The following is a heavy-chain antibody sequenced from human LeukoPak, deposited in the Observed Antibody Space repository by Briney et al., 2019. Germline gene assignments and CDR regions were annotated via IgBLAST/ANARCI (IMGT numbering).Heavy chain of an antibody. CDR2: ISAYNGNT. CDR1: GYTFTSYG. V-gene: IGHV1-18*01. Sequence: ASVKVSCKASGYTFTSYGISWVRQAPGQGLEWMGWISAYNGNTNYAQKLQGRVTMTTDTSTSTAYMELRSLRSDDTAVYYCARRITMVRGVIWFGPWGQGTLVTVSS. J-gene: IGHJ5*02. CDR3: ARRITMVRGVIWFGP. D-gene: IGHD3-10*01.